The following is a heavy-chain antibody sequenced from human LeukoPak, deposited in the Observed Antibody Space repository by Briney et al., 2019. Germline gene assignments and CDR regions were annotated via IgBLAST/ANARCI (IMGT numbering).Heavy chain of an antibody. CDR2: ISGSGDST. Sequence: PGGSLRLSCAASGFTFSSYAMSWVRQAPGKGLEWVSVISGSGDSTYYVDSVKGRFTISGDNSKNTLYLQMNSLRAEDTAVYDCARDAGYCSGGSCWWGAFDIWGQGKMVTVSS. CDR3: ARDAGYCSGGSCWWGAFDI. J-gene: IGHJ3*02. CDR1: GFTFSSYA. V-gene: IGHV3-23*01. D-gene: IGHD2-15*01.